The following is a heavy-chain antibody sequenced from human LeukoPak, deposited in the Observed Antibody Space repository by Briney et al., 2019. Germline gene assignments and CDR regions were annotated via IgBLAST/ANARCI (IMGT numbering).Heavy chain of an antibody. CDR2: IYSGGNT. J-gene: IGHJ4*02. V-gene: IGHV3-66*01. CDR3: VRVIVGTTTRLDYFDY. D-gene: IGHD1-26*01. CDR1: GFTVSDNY. Sequence: HPGGSLRLSCAASGFTVSDNYMSWVRQAPGKGLEWVSIIYSGGNTYYADSVKGRFTVSRDNSKNTLYLQMNSLRAEDTAVYYCVRVIVGTTTRLDYFDYWGQGTLVTVSS.